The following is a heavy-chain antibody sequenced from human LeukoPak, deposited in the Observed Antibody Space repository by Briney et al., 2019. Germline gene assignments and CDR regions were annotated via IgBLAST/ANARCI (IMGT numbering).Heavy chain of an antibody. D-gene: IGHD3-22*01. Sequence: GGSLRLSCAASGFTFSSYSMNWVRQAPGKGLEWVANIKQDGSEKYYVDSVKGRFTISRDNAKNSLYLQMNSLRAEDTAVYYCAREKYYYDSSGYYLLRGAFDIWGQGTMVTVSS. CDR3: AREKYYYDSSGYYLLRGAFDI. J-gene: IGHJ3*02. V-gene: IGHV3-7*01. CDR2: IKQDGSEK. CDR1: GFTFSSYS.